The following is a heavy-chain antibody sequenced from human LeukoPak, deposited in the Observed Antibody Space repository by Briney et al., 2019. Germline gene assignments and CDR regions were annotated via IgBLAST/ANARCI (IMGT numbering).Heavy chain of an antibody. D-gene: IGHD4-23*01. CDR1: GGSFSGYY. CDR2: TNHSGST. J-gene: IGHJ4*02. CDR3: ARTPVLVTPARYFDY. V-gene: IGHV4-34*01. Sequence: SETLSLTCPLYGGSFSGYYWRWIRQPAGRGREWNGETNHSGSTNSNPSLKRRITISVDTSKTQFSLTLSSLTAADTAVYYCARTPVLVTPARYFDYWGQGTLVTVSS.